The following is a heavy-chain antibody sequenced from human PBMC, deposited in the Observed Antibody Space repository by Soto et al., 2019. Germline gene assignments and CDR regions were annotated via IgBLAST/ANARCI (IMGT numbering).Heavy chain of an antibody. V-gene: IGHV3-30*18. CDR2: ISYDGSNK. Sequence: QVQLVESGGGVVQPGRSLRLSCAASGFTFSSYGMHWVRQAPGKGLEWVAVISYDGSNKYYADSVKGRFTISRDNSKNTLYLQMHRLRAEDTAVYYCAKDLGHGGRGAFDIWGQGTMVTVSS. D-gene: IGHD7-27*01. CDR1: GFTFSSYG. J-gene: IGHJ3*02. CDR3: AKDLGHGGRGAFDI.